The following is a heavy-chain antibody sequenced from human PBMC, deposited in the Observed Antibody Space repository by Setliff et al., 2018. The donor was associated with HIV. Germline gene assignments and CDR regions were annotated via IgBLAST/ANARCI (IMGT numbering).Heavy chain of an antibody. CDR3: ARTDYDSGKSVLDS. D-gene: IGHD3-10*01. Sequence: ASVNVSCKASGYTFSSYGISWVRQAPGQRLELMAWINAANGHAKYSQKFQGRVTITRDTSATIAYMELSSLTSEDTALYFCARTDYDSGKSVLDSWGQGTLVTVSS. J-gene: IGHJ5*01. CDR2: INAANGHA. V-gene: IGHV1-3*01. CDR1: GYTFSSYG.